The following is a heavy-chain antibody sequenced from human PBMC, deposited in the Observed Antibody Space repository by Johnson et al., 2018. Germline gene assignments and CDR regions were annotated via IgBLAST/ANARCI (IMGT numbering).Heavy chain of an antibody. V-gene: IGHV4-34*01. Sequence: QVQLQQWGAGLVKPSETLSLTCAVYGGSFSGYYWSWIRQPPGKGLEWIGETNNSGSSNYNPSLKSRVTISVDTSKKQFSLTLSSVTAAEPAIYYCARVDYSGADYVAFVIWGQGTMVTVSS. CDR3: ARVDYSGADYVAFVI. CDR2: TNNSGSS. J-gene: IGHJ3*02. CDR1: GGSFSGYY. D-gene: IGHD1-26*01.